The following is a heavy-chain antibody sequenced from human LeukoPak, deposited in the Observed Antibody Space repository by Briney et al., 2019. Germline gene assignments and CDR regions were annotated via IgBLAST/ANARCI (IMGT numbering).Heavy chain of an antibody. CDR1: GGSISSYY. J-gene: IGHJ4*02. D-gene: IGHD6-19*01. CDR2: IYTSGST. V-gene: IGHV4-4*07. CDR3: ARDYDSSGWHYYFDY. Sequence: SETLSLTCTVSGGSISSYYWSWIRQPAGKGLEWIGRIYTSGSTNYNPSLKSRVTMSVDTSKNQFSLKLSSVTAADTAVYYCARDYDSSGWHYYFDYWGQGTLVTVSS.